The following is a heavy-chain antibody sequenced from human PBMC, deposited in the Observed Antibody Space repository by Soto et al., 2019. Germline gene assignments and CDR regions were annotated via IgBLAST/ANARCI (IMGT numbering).Heavy chain of an antibody. V-gene: IGHV1-18*04. Sequence: QVQLVQSGVEVKKPGASVKVSCKASGYTFISHGISWVRQAPGQGLEWMGWISGKNGNTNYAQKLQGRVTWTTDTSTSTAYMERRSLRSDDTAVYYCARVSSSIVVVPDYGMDVWGQGTTVTVSS. CDR1: GYTFISHG. J-gene: IGHJ6*02. CDR3: ARVSSSIVVVPDYGMDV. D-gene: IGHD2-15*01. CDR2: ISGKNGNT.